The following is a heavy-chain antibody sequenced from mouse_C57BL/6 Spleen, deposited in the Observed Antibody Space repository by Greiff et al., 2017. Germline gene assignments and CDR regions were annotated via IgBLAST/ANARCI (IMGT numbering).Heavy chain of an antibody. CDR1: GFTFSSYA. CDR3: ARERAALDY. D-gene: IGHD6-1*01. Sequence: EVKVVESGGGLVKPGGSLKLSCAASGFTFSSYAMSWVRQTPEKRLEWVATISDGCSYNYYPDNVKGRFTISRDNAKNNLYLQMSHLKSEDTAMYYCARERAALDYWGQGTTLTVSS. CDR2: ISDGCSYN. J-gene: IGHJ2*01. V-gene: IGHV5-4*01.